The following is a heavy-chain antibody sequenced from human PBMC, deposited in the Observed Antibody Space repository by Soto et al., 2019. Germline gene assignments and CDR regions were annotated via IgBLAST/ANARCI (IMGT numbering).Heavy chain of an antibody. CDR3: AKDVSRLAADYYFDY. CDR1: GFTFSSYG. CDR2: ISYDGGNE. V-gene: IGHV3-30*18. Sequence: GGSLRLSCATSGFTFSSYGMHWVRQAPGKGLEWVAVISYDGGNEYNADSVRGRFTVSRDNSKNTLYLQMNSLRPEDTAVYYCAKDVSRLAADYYFDYWGQGTLVTVSS. D-gene: IGHD3-16*01. J-gene: IGHJ4*02.